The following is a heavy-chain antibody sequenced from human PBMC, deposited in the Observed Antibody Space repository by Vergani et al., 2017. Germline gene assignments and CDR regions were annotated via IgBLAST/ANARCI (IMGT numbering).Heavy chain of an antibody. Sequence: EVQLLESGGGLVQPGGSLRLTCAVSEFTFSNYAMNWVRQAPGKGLEWVSGISGSGVSAYYTDSGKGRFTISRDNSKNMLFLQMSSLKVEDTGVYYCAGEMSNEGCDYWGQGTRVTVS. CDR2: ISGSGVSA. J-gene: IGHJ4*02. D-gene: IGHD4-11*01. V-gene: IGHV3-23*01. CDR3: AGEMSNEGCDY. CDR1: EFTFSNYA.